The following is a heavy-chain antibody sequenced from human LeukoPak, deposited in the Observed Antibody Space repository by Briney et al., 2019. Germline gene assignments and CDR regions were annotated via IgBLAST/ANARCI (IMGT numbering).Heavy chain of an antibody. V-gene: IGHV4-59*08. CDR1: GGSLCSYS. D-gene: IGHD6-13*01. CDR2: IYYTGST. CDR3: ARHIPYSSNYYINIGYFDP. Sequence: SETLSLTCTVSGGSLCSYSWSWIRQPPEKGLEWIGYIYYTGSTHYNPSLKSRVTISLDTSENQFSLKLNSVTAADAAVYYCARHIPYSSNYYINIGYFDPWGQGTLVTVSS. J-gene: IGHJ5*02.